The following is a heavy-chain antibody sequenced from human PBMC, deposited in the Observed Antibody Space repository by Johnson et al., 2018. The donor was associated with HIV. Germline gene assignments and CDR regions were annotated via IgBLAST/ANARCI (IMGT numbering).Heavy chain of an antibody. D-gene: IGHD5-12*01. CDR1: GFTFSSYG. CDR3: AKDQHGPLVPTVMRDDAFDI. V-gene: IGHV3-33*03. Sequence: QVQLVESGGGVVQPGTSLRLSCAASGFTFSSYGIHWVRQAPGKGLEWVAFIWHDGRDVYYADSVKGRFTVSIDNSKNAVYLQMNSLGAGDTAVYYCAKDQHGPLVPTVMRDDAFDIWGQGTMVTVSS. CDR2: IWHDGRDV. J-gene: IGHJ3*02.